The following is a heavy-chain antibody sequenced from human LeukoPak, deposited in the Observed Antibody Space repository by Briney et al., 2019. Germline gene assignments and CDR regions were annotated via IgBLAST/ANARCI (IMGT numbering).Heavy chain of an antibody. CDR1: GFTVSSNY. V-gene: IGHV3-53*01. CDR3: ARVNFWSGYDY. CDR2: IYSGGST. Sequence: PGGSLRLSCAASGFTVSSNYMSWVRQAPGKGLEWVSVIYSGGSTYYADSVKGRFTISRDNPKNTLYLQMNSLRAEDTAVYYCARVNFWSGYDYWGQGTLVTVSS. J-gene: IGHJ4*02. D-gene: IGHD3-3*01.